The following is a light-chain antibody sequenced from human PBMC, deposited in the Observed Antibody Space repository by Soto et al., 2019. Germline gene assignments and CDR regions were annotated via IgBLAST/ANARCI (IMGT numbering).Light chain of an antibody. CDR1: QSVSSN. J-gene: IGKJ4*01. CDR2: GAS. Sequence: EIVMTQSPATLSVSPGERATLSCRASQSVSSNLAWYQQKPGQAPRLLIYGASTRATGIPARFSGSGSGTEFTLTISSLQSEDFAVYYCLQRYTWPPTFGGGTKVEIK. V-gene: IGKV3-15*01. CDR3: LQRYTWPPT.